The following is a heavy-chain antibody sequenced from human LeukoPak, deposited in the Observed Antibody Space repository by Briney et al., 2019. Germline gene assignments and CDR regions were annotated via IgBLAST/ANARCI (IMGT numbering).Heavy chain of an antibody. Sequence: KPSETLALTCAVYGGSFSGYYWSGIRQPPGKGLEWIGEINHSGSTNYNPSLKSRVTISVDTSQNQFSLKLSSVTAADTAVYYCARLGCSSTSCLFDYWGQGTLVTVSS. D-gene: IGHD2-2*01. J-gene: IGHJ4*02. CDR2: INHSGST. V-gene: IGHV4-34*01. CDR3: ARLGCSSTSCLFDY. CDR1: GGSFSGYY.